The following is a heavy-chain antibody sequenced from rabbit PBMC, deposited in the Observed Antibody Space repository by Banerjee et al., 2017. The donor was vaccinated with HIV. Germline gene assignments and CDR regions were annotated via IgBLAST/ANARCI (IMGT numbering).Heavy chain of an antibody. CDR3: ARFVVGGADYGYVSFNL. J-gene: IGHJ4*01. V-gene: IGHV1S43*01. D-gene: IGHD6-1*01. CDR2: IDTDSGST. CDR1: GFDLSAYCC. Sequence: QEQLEESGGGLVKPEGSLTLTCKASGFDLSAYCCMCWVRQAPGKGLELIACIDTDSGSTWYASWVNGRFTISRGTSLDTVDLKMTSLTAADTATYFCARFVVGGADYGYVSFNLWGPSTLVTVS.